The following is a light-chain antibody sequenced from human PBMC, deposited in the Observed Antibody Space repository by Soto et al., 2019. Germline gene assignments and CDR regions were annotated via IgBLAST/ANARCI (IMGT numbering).Light chain of an antibody. J-gene: IGKJ4*01. Sequence: DIPMTQSPSTLSASVGDRVTITCRASQSISSWLAWYQQKPGKAPKLVIYDASTLESGVPSRFSGSGSGTEFTLTISSLQPDDSATYYCQQYNSSPLTFGGGTKVAIK. CDR3: QQYNSSPLT. CDR1: QSISSW. CDR2: DAS. V-gene: IGKV1-5*01.